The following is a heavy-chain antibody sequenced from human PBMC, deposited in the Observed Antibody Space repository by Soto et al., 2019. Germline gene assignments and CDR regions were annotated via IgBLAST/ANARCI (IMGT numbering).Heavy chain of an antibody. J-gene: IGHJ4*02. CDR1: GFTFSSYA. D-gene: IGHD2-2*01. V-gene: IGHV3-30-3*01. Sequence: QVQLVESGGGVGQPGRSLRLSCAASGFTFSSYAMHWVRQAPGKGLEWVAVISYDGSNKYYADSVKGRFTVSRDNYKSTLYLQMNSLRDEDPAVYYCAREYWGYCSSTSCQPIDYWGQGTLVTVSS. CDR2: ISYDGSNK. CDR3: AREYWGYCSSTSCQPIDY.